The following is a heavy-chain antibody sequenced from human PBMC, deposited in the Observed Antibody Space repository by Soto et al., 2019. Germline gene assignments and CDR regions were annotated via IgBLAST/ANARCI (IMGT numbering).Heavy chain of an antibody. D-gene: IGHD2-21*02. CDR2: IKSKSDGGTT. CDR3: TTLDCAWPVDY. J-gene: IGHJ4*02. V-gene: IGHV3-15*01. Sequence: EVQLVQSGGGLVKPGGSLRLSCAASGFTFSNAWMNWVRQAPGMGLEWVAHIKSKSDGGTTDYAAPVKGRFTISRDDSKNTPYLQTNSLKTEDTAVYYFTTLDCAWPVDYWGQGTPVTVSS. CDR1: GFTFSNAW.